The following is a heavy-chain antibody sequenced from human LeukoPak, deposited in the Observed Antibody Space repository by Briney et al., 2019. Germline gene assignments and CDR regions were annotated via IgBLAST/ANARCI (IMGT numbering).Heavy chain of an antibody. J-gene: IGHJ4*02. CDR1: GGSISSSSHY. CDR3: ARFVEPTVAVAQY. CDR2: IYYRGST. D-gene: IGHD6-19*01. V-gene: IGHV4-39*01. Sequence: PSETLSLTCTVSGGSISSSSHYWGWIRQPPGKGLEWIGSIYYRGSTYYNPSLKSRVTISVDTSKNQFSLKLSSVAAADTAVYYCARFVEPTVAVAQYWGRGTLVTVSS.